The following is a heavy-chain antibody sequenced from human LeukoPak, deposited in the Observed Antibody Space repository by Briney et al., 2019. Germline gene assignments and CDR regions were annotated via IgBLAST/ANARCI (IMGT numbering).Heavy chain of an antibody. CDR3: ARSVTAMEHYFDY. J-gene: IGHJ4*02. D-gene: IGHD5-18*01. Sequence: ASVKVSCKASGYSFINFYMHWVRQAPGQGLEWMGIINPSGVITSLAQKFQGRLTMTRDMSTSTVYMELNSLRSEDTAVYYCARSVTAMEHYFDYWGQGTLVTVSS. CDR1: GYSFINFY. CDR2: INPSGVIT. V-gene: IGHV1-46*01.